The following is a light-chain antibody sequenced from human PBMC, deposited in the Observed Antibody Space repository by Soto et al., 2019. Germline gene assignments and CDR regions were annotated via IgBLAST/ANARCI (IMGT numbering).Light chain of an antibody. J-gene: IGKJ3*01. CDR3: QQYENLPRFI. Sequence: DIQMTQSPSSLSASVGDRVTIPCLASHDIGNYLNWYQQKPGKAPKLLIYYASNLETGVSSRFSGSGSGTDFTFTISSLQPEDIATYFCQQYENLPRFIFGPGTKVDIK. V-gene: IGKV1-33*01. CDR2: YAS. CDR1: HDIGNY.